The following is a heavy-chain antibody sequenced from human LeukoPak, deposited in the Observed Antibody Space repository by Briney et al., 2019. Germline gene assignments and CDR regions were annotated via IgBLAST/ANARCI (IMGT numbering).Heavy chain of an antibody. CDR3: ARGQSADMDV. CDR2: MNTNSGNT. V-gene: IGHV1-8*01. J-gene: IGHJ6*03. Sequence: ASVKVSCKASGYTFTSYDINWVRQATGQGLEWMGWMNTNSGNTGCAQTFQGRVTMTRNTSISTAYMELSSLRSEDTAVYYCARGQSADMDVWGKGTTVTVSS. CDR1: GYTFTSYD.